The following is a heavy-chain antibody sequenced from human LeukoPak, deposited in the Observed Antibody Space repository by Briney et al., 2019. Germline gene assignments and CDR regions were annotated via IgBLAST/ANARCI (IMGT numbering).Heavy chain of an antibody. CDR2: INWNGGST. D-gene: IGHD4-17*01. Sequence: GGSLRLSCAASGFTCDDYGMSWVRQAPGKGLEWVSGINWNGGSTGYADSVKGRFTISRDNAKNSLDLQMNSLRAEDTALYYCARDLTYGDYLRGCFDYWGQGTLVTVSS. CDR3: ARDLTYGDYLRGCFDY. V-gene: IGHV3-20*04. J-gene: IGHJ4*02. CDR1: GFTCDDYG.